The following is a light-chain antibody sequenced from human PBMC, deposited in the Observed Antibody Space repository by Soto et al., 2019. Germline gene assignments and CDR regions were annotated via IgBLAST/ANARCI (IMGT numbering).Light chain of an antibody. J-gene: IGLJ1*01. CDR2: RND. CDR1: TSNIGSTY. V-gene: IGLV1-47*01. CDR3: ASWDNNLSGYV. Sequence: QLVLTQPPSASGTPGQTVTISCSGSTSNIGSTYVYWYQHFPGTAPKLLIYRNDKRPSGVPDRFSASKSGTSTSLAISGLRSEDEADYYCASWDNNLSGYVFGSGTKLPVL.